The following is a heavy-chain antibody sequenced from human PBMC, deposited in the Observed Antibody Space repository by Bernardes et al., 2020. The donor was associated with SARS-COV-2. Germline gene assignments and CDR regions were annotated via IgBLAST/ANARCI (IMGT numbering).Heavy chain of an antibody. Sequence: ASVKVSCKASAYTFTGYYMHWVRQAPGQGLEWMGCINPNSGCTNYTQKFQGWVTMTRDTSISTAYMELSRLRSDDTAVYYCARGGYGDYGYYYYGMDVWGQGTTVTVSS. CDR3: ARGGYGDYGYYYYGMDV. CDR2: INPNSGCT. CDR1: AYTFTGYY. J-gene: IGHJ6*02. V-gene: IGHV1-2*04. D-gene: IGHD4-17*01.